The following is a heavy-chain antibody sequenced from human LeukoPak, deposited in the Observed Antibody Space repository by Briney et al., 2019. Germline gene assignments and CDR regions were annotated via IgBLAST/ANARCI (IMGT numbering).Heavy chain of an antibody. D-gene: IGHD5-24*01. CDR3: ARDGYNYTLYYYYGMDV. Sequence: ASVKVSCKASGGTFSSYAISWVRQAPGQGLEWMGRIIPIFGTANYAQKFQGRVTITADESTSTAYMELSSLRSEDTAVYYCARDGYNYTLYYYYGMDVWGQGTTVTVSS. CDR2: IIPIFGTA. V-gene: IGHV1-69*13. J-gene: IGHJ6*02. CDR1: GGTFSSYA.